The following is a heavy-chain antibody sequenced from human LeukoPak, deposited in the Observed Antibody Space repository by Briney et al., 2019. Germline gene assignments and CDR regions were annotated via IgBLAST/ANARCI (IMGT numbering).Heavy chain of an antibody. D-gene: IGHD4-17*01. J-gene: IGHJ6*04. CDR2: ISSSSSYI. Sequence: GGSLRLSCAASGFTFSSYSMHWVRQAPGKGLEWVSSISSSSSYIYYADSVKGRFTISRDNAKNSLYLQMNSLRAEDTAVYYCARATHDYGDYVDYYYYYGMDVWGKGTTVTVSS. V-gene: IGHV3-21*01. CDR1: GFTFSSYS. CDR3: ARATHDYGDYVDYYYYYGMDV.